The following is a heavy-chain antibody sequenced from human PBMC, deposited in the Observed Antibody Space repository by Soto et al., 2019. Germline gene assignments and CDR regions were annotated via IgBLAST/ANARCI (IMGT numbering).Heavy chain of an antibody. J-gene: IGHJ4*02. D-gene: IGHD3-3*01. CDR2: MSPKNGDV. V-gene: IGHV1-8*02. CDR1: GYSFSNFD. Sequence: QVRLVQSGTEVKKPGASVKVSCMVSGYSFSNFDINCVRQATGQGLEWMGWMSPKNGDVGYAQKCQGRVTMTSNNSINTAYMGLNNLRPEDTAVYYCVRPWRYWGQGSPVTV. CDR3: VRPWRY.